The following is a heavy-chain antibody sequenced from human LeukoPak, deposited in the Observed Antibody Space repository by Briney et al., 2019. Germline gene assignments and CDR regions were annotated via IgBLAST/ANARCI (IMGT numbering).Heavy chain of an antibody. V-gene: IGHV3-11*01. D-gene: IGHD3-3*01. CDR2: TSPSGGTI. CDR3: AREKKTEWTTGAFDM. Sequence: GGSLRLSCAASGFTFSDYYMSWIRQAPETGLEWLSYTSPSGGTIYYTDSVKGRFTMSRDNAQNALYLEMKSLRAEDTAVYYCAREKKTEWTTGAFDMWGQGTMVIVSS. J-gene: IGHJ3*02. CDR1: GFTFSDYY.